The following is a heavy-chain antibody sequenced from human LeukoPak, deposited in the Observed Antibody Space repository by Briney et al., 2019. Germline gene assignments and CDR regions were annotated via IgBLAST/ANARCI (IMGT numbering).Heavy chain of an antibody. CDR2: IIPIFGTA. CDR1: GGTFSSYA. CDR3: ARHIYCSGGSCYSQRGDIDYYYGMDV. D-gene: IGHD2-15*01. J-gene: IGHJ6*02. V-gene: IGHV1-69*01. Sequence: GASVKVSCKASGGTFSSYAISWVRQAPGQGLEWMGGIIPIFGTANYAQKFQGRVTITADESTSTAYMELSSLRSEDTAVYYCARHIYCSGGSCYSQRGDIDYYYGMDVWAKGPRSPSP.